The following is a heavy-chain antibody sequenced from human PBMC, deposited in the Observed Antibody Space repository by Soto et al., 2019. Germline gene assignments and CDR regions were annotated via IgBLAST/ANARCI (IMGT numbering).Heavy chain of an antibody. D-gene: IGHD3-22*01. Sequence: ALVKVSCKASGYTFTSYYMHWVRQAPGQGLEWMGIINPSGGSTSYAQKFQGRVTMTRDTSTSTVYMELSSLRSEDTAVYYCARAYDSSGPDKYYYYGMDVWGQGTTVTVSS. J-gene: IGHJ6*02. CDR3: ARAYDSSGPDKYYYYGMDV. CDR2: INPSGGST. V-gene: IGHV1-46*01. CDR1: GYTFTSYY.